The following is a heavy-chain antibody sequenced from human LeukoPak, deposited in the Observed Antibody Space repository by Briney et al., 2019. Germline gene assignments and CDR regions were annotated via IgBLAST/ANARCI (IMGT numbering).Heavy chain of an antibody. CDR1: GFTFSSYA. D-gene: IGHD5-24*01. CDR2: ISETSSQR. Sequence: GGALRLSCAASGFTFSSYAMSWVRQAPGRGLDGVSYISETSSQRYYAYSVKARFTISRENAQNSLYLQMNSLSAEDTGIYYCARDRATKARIGGMDVWGQGTTVIVSS. J-gene: IGHJ6*02. CDR3: ARDRATKARIGGMDV. V-gene: IGHV3-21*06.